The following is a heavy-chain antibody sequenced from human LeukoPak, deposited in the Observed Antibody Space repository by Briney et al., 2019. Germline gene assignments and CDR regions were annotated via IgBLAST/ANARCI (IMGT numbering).Heavy chain of an antibody. J-gene: IGHJ6*04. V-gene: IGHV3-66*01. CDR1: GFTVSSNY. D-gene: IGHD3-16*02. Sequence: GGSLRLSCAASGFTVSSNYMSWVRQAPGKGLEWVSVIYSGGSTYYADSVKGRFTISRDNSKNTLYLQMNSLRAEDTAGYYCARIRVEVIAYGMTVWGKGTTVAVSS. CDR2: IYSGGST. CDR3: ARIRVEVIAYGMTV.